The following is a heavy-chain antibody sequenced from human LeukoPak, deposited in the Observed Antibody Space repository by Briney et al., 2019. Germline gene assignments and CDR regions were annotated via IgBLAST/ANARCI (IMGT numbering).Heavy chain of an antibody. CDR3: GGDTAMDLIFDY. J-gene: IGHJ4*02. CDR1: GFTFSSYA. Sequence: SGGSLRLSCAASGFTFSSYAMSWVRQAPGKGLEWVSAISGSGGSTYYADSVKGRFTISRDNSKNTLYLQMNSLRAEGTAVYYCGGDTAMDLIFDYWGQGTLVTVSS. V-gene: IGHV3-23*01. CDR2: ISGSGGST. D-gene: IGHD5-18*01.